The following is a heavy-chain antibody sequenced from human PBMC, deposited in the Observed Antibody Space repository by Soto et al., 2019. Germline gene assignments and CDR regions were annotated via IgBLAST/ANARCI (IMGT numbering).Heavy chain of an antibody. J-gene: IGHJ2*01. D-gene: IGHD1-20*01. CDR1: EFTFSDYY. V-gene: IGHV3-72*01. CDR3: ARNNGLHRYFDL. Sequence: PGGSLRLSCAAAEFTFSDYYMGWVRQAPGKGLEWVGRTRNKANSFTTEYAASVKGRFTILRDDSENSLSLQMNSLKTEDTAVYYCARNNGLHRYFDLWGRGTLGTVSS. CDR2: TRNKANSFTT.